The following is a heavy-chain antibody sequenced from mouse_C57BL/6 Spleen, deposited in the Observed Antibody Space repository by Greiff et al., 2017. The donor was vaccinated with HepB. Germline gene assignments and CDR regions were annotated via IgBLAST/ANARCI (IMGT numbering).Heavy chain of an antibody. Sequence: VQLKQSGAELVKPGASVKLSCTASGFNIKDYYMHWVKQRPEQGLEWIGRIDPEDGDTKYAPKFQGKATITADTSSNTAYLQLSSLTSEDTAVYYCSRVGSDEEAMDDWGQGTSVTVSS. D-gene: IGHD1-1*02. CDR3: SRVGSDEEAMDD. CDR2: IDPEDGDT. J-gene: IGHJ4*01. V-gene: IGHV14-2*01. CDR1: GFNIKDYY.